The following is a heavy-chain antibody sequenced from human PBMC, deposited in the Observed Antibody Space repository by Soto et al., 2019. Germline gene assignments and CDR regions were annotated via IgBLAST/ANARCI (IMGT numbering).Heavy chain of an antibody. CDR1: GYTFTGYY. CDR2: INPNSGGT. CDR3: ARVLGAGTYYYYGMDV. V-gene: IGHV1-2*02. Sequence: ASVKVSCKASGYTFTGYYMHWVRQAPGQGLEWMGWINPNSGGTNYAQKFQGRVTMTRDTSISTAYMELSRLRSDETAVYYCARVLGAGTYYYYGMDVWGQGPTVIVSS. J-gene: IGHJ6*02. D-gene: IGHD6-13*01.